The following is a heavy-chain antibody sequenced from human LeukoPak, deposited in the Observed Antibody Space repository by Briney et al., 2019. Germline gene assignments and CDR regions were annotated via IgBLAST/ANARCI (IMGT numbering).Heavy chain of an antibody. CDR1: GFTFINYG. CDR3: AKVVQYTAATGTGLAY. Sequence: PGTSLRLTCAASGFTFINYGMHWVRQAPGKGLDWVAVIWYDGSYKYYADSVKGRFTISRDNSKNTLYLQMNSLRAEDTAVYYCAKVVQYTAATGTGLAYWGQGTLVTVSS. J-gene: IGHJ4*02. D-gene: IGHD6-13*01. V-gene: IGHV3-33*06. CDR2: IWYDGSYK.